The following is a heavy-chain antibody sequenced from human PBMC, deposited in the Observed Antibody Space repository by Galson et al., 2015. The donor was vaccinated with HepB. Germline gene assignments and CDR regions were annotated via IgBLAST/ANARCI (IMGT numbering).Heavy chain of an antibody. CDR2: ISGSGGST. J-gene: IGHJ4*02. Sequence: SLRLSCAASGFTFSSYAMSWVRQAPGKGLEWVSAISGSGGSTYYADSVKGRLTISRDNSKNTLYLQMNSLRAEDTAVYYCAKPAPNPYSSGWYGEGTWFDYWGQGTLVTVSS. CDR3: AKPAPNPYSSGWYGEGTWFDY. V-gene: IGHV3-23*01. D-gene: IGHD6-19*01. CDR1: GFTFSSYA.